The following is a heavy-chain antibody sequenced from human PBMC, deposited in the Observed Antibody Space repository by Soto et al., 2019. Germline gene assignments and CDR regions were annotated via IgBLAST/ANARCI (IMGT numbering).Heavy chain of an antibody. CDR2: ISSSSSTI. J-gene: IGHJ3*02. D-gene: IGHD2-2*01. V-gene: IGHV3-48*01. Sequence: GVSLRLSCAASGFTFSSYSMNWVRQAPGKGLEWVSYISSSSSTIYYADSVKGRFTISRDNAKNSLYLQMNSLRAEDTAVYYCARRYCSSTSCYYGDAFDIWGQGTMVTVSS. CDR3: ARRYCSSTSCYYGDAFDI. CDR1: GFTFSSYS.